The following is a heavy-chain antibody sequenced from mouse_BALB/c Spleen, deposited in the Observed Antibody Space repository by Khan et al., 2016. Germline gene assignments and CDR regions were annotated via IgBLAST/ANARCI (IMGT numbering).Heavy chain of an antibody. CDR1: GFSLTGYG. J-gene: IGHJ3*01. Sequence: VQLQESGPGLVAPSQSLSITCTVSGFSLTGYGVNWVRQPPGKGLEWLGMIWGDGSTDYNSALKSRLSISKDNSKSQVFLKMNSLQTDDTARYYCARVLCYDPGVFAYWGQGTLVTVSA. CDR3: ARVLCYDPGVFAY. CDR2: IWGDGST. D-gene: IGHD2-4*01. V-gene: IGHV2-6-7*01.